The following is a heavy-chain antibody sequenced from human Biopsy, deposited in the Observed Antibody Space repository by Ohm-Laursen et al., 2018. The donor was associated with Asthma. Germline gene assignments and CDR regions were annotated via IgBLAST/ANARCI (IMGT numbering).Heavy chain of an antibody. D-gene: IGHD6-19*01. J-gene: IGHJ6*02. CDR1: GFTFSNYA. V-gene: IGHV3-23*01. Sequence: SLRLSCAASGFTFSNYAMTWVRQAPGKGLEWVSAISGGGGGTKYADSVKGRFTISRDNPKNTLSLQMSSLRAEDTALYYCAKDLSKAVGGSNDYYYGMDVWGQGTTVTVAS. CDR2: ISGGGGGT. CDR3: AKDLSKAVGGSNDYYYGMDV.